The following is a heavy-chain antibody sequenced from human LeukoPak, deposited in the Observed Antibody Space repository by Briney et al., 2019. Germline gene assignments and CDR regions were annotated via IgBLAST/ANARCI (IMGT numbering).Heavy chain of an antibody. V-gene: IGHV4-34*01. J-gene: IGHJ4*02. CDR1: GGSFSGYY. CDR2: INHSGST. Sequence: SETLSLTCAVYGGSFSGYYWSWIRQPPGKGPEWIGEINHSGSTNYNPSLKSRVTISVDTSKNQFSLKLSSVTAADTAVYYCARGYIVVVVAATDSFYDYWGQGTLVTVSS. D-gene: IGHD2-15*01. CDR3: ARGYIVVVVAATDSFYDY.